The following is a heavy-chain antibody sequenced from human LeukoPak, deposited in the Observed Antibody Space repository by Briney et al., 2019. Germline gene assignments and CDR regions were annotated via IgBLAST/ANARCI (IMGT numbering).Heavy chain of an antibody. Sequence: GGSLRLSCAASGFTFSSYEMNWVRQAPGKGLEWVSYITSSSSTIYYADSVKGRFTISRDNAKNSLYLQMNSLRAEDTAVYYCARDGVPYAFDIWGQGTMVTVSS. D-gene: IGHD2-2*01. CDR1: GFTFSSYE. J-gene: IGHJ3*02. V-gene: IGHV3-48*03. CDR2: ITSSSSTI. CDR3: ARDGVPYAFDI.